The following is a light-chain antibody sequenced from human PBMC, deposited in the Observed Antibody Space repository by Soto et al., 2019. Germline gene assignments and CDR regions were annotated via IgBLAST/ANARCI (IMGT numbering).Light chain of an antibody. CDR1: QSVSSY. Sequence: EIMLTHAPGTLYLTPGERATLSCRASQSVSSYLAWYQQKPGQAPRLLIYDASNRATGIPARFSGSGSGTDFTLTISSLEPEDFAVYYCQQRSNWLFTFGQGTRLE. CDR3: QQRSNWLFT. J-gene: IGKJ5*01. CDR2: DAS. V-gene: IGKV3-11*01.